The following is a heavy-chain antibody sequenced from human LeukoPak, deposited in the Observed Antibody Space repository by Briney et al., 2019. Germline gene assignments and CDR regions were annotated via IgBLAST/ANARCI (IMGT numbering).Heavy chain of an antibody. CDR3: AAGPAGNGHLSSY. J-gene: IGHJ4*02. CDR2: INGDGNNV. D-gene: IGHD1-1*01. CDR1: GFTFSNYW. Sequence: GGSLRLPCAASGFTFSNYWLHWVRQVPGEGLMWVSRINGDGNNVNYADSVKGRFTISRDNAKNTLYLQMNSLRAEDTAIYYCAAGPAGNGHLSSYWGQGTRVTVSS. V-gene: IGHV3-74*01.